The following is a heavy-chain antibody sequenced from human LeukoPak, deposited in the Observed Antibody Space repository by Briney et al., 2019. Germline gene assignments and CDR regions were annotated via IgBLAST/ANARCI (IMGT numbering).Heavy chain of an antibody. D-gene: IGHD2-2*02. CDR3: ARLMGKEYCSSTNCYKGQTDY. CDR2: IYYSGST. V-gene: IGHV4-39*01. J-gene: IGHJ4*02. CDR1: GGSISSSSYY. Sequence: SETLSLTCTVSGGSISSSSYYWGWIRQPPGKVLEWIGSIYYSGSTYYNPSLKSRVTISVDTSKNQFSLKLSSVTAADTAVYYCARLMGKEYCSSTNCYKGQTDYWGQGTLVTVSS.